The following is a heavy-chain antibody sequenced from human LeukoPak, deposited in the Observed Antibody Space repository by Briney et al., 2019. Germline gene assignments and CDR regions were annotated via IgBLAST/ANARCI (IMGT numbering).Heavy chain of an antibody. CDR3: AGVKAGLLVDY. Sequence: TGGSLRLSCAASGFTFSSYAMSWVREAPGKGLERVSAISGSGGSTYYADSVKGRFTISRDNSKNTLYLQMNSLRAEDTAVYYCAGVKAGLLVDYWGQGTLVTVSS. D-gene: IGHD4-23*01. V-gene: IGHV3-23*01. CDR1: GFTFSSYA. J-gene: IGHJ4*02. CDR2: ISGSGGST.